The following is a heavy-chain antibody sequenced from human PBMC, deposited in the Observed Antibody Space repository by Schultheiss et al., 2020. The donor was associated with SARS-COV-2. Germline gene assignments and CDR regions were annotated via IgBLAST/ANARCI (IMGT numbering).Heavy chain of an antibody. V-gene: IGHV4-59*01. CDR1: GGSISGNY. D-gene: IGHD4-17*01. Sequence: SETLSLTCTVSGGSISGNYWSWIRQPPGKGLEWIGYIYYSGTTNYNPSLKSRVTISVDTSKNQFSLKLSSVTAADTAVYYCARGVRTVTTSFDYWGQGTRVTVSS. CDR3: ARGVRTVTTSFDY. CDR2: IYYSGTT. J-gene: IGHJ4*02.